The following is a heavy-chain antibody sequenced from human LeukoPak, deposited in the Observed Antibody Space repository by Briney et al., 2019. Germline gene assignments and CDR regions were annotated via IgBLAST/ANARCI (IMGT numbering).Heavy chain of an antibody. J-gene: IGHJ4*02. CDR3: ASGGSYPF. CDR1: GFTFSNSG. D-gene: IGHD1-26*01. Sequence: GGSLRLSCAASGFTFSNSGMNWVRQAPGKGLQWVSYISDTSDFIYYADSVKGRFTVSRDNAKNSLYPQMHSLRVEDTAVYYCASGGSYPFWGQGTLVTVSS. V-gene: IGHV3-21*05. CDR2: ISDTSDFI.